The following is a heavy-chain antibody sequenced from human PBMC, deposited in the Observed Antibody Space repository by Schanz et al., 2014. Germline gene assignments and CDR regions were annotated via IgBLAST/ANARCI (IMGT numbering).Heavy chain of an antibody. CDR3: ARGSSRNWFVP. V-gene: IGHV1-2*02. Sequence: QVQLVQSGAEVKKPGASVKVSCKASGYTFTGYYMHWVRQAPGQGLEWMGWISPNSGDTNYAQKFQGRVTMTRDTSISTAYMDLSRLRSDDTAVYYCARGSSRNWFVPWGQGTLVTVSS. CDR1: GYTFTGYY. J-gene: IGHJ5*02. CDR2: ISPNSGDT. D-gene: IGHD6-13*01.